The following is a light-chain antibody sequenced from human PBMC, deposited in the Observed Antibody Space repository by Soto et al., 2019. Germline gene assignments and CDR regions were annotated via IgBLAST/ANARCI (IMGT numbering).Light chain of an antibody. V-gene: IGKV1-5*03. CDR3: QQLNSYPLT. CDR2: KAS. Sequence: IQLTQSPSSLSGSVGDRVTITCRASQTISSWLAWYQQKPGKAPKLLIYKASTLKSGVPSRFSGSGSGTDFTLTISSLQPEDFATYYCQQLNSYPLTFSGGTKVDIK. J-gene: IGKJ4*01. CDR1: QTISSW.